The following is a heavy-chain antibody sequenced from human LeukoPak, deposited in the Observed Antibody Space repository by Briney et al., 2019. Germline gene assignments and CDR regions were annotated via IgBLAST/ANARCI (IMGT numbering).Heavy chain of an antibody. CDR3: ARAGGSGYYDSSGSYPHAFDI. J-gene: IGHJ3*02. CDR1: GYTFTGHY. D-gene: IGHD3-22*01. V-gene: IGHV1-2*02. Sequence: ASVKVSCKASGYTFTGHYMHWVRQAPGQGLEWMGWINPNSGGTNYAQKFQGRVTMTRYTSISTAYMELSRLRSDDTAVYYCARAGGSGYYDSSGSYPHAFDIWGQGTMVTVSS. CDR2: INPNSGGT.